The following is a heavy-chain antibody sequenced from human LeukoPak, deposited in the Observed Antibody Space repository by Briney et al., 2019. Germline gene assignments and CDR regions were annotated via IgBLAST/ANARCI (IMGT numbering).Heavy chain of an antibody. CDR1: GYAFTYYY. D-gene: IGHD3-16*01. CDR3: ARVISRWGGLDT. V-gene: IGHV1-46*01. Sequence: ASVKVSCKASGYAFTYYYIHWVRQAPGQGLEWMGIINPSGDSTNYAQKFQGRVTMTRDTSTRTVYMELSSLRYEDTAVYYCARVISRWGGLDTWGQGTLVIVSS. J-gene: IGHJ5*02. CDR2: INPSGDST.